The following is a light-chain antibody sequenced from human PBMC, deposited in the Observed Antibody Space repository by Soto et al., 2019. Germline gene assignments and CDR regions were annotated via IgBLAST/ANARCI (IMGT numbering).Light chain of an antibody. CDR3: LQHYNSPRT. J-gene: IGKJ1*01. V-gene: IGKV1-6*01. CDR2: SAS. Sequence: AILMTQSPSSLAASVGDRVTISCRASQGIRSQLAWYQQKPGKSPKLLISSASSLQSGVPSRFSGSGSGTDFTLTISSPQHEDFAPYLCLQHYNSPRTFGQGTRVEIK. CDR1: QGIRSQ.